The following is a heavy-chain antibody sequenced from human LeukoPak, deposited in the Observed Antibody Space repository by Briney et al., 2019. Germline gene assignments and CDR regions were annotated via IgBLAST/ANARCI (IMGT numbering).Heavy chain of an antibody. J-gene: IGHJ4*02. CDR1: GFTFSSYW. Sequence: PGGSLRLSCAASGFTFSSYWMHWVRQAPGKGLVWVSRINSDGSSTSYADSVKGRFTISRDNAKDTLYLQMNSLRAEDTAVYYCASILSCSGGSCNDYWGQGTLVTVSS. CDR3: ASILSCSGGSCNDY. V-gene: IGHV3-74*01. D-gene: IGHD2-15*01. CDR2: INSDGSST.